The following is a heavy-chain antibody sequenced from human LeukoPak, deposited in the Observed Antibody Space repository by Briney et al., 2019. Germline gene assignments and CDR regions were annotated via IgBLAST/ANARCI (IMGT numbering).Heavy chain of an antibody. D-gene: IGHD2-21*02. CDR3: ARRDTDVPVYCGGDCFQGVVGH. J-gene: IGHJ4*02. CDR2: IYYSGST. Sequence: SETLSLTCTVSGGSISSSSYYWGWIRQPPGKGLEWIGSIYYSGSTYYNPSLKSRVTISVDTSKNQFSLKLSSVTAADTAVYYCARRDTDVPVYCGGDCFQGVVGHWGQGTLVTVSS. CDR1: GGSISSSSYY. V-gene: IGHV4-39*01.